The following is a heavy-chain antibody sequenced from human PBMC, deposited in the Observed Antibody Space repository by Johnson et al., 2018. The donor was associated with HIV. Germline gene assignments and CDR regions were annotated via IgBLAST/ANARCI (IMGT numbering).Heavy chain of an antibody. J-gene: IGHJ3*02. Sequence: VQLVESGGGLVQPVGSLRLSCAASGFTFSSYDMHWVRQTTGKGLEWVSAIGTAGDAYYPGSVKGRFTISRENAKNSLYLQMNSLRAGDTAVYYCARALARLDAFDIWGQGTMVTVSS. CDR2: IGTAGDA. CDR1: GFTFSSYD. V-gene: IGHV3-13*01. CDR3: ARALARLDAFDI.